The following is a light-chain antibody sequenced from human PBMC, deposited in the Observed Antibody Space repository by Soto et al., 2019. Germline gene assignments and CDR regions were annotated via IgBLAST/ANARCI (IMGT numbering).Light chain of an antibody. V-gene: IGLV2-8*01. CDR1: SSDVGGYNY. Sequence: QSVLTQPPSASGSPGQSVAISCTGTSSDVGGYNYVSWYQQHPGKAPKLMIYEVNKRPSGVPDRFSGSKSGNTASLTVSGLQAEDEADYYCQTWGTGIHVVFGGGTKLTVL. CDR3: QTWGTGIHVV. J-gene: IGLJ2*01. CDR2: EVN.